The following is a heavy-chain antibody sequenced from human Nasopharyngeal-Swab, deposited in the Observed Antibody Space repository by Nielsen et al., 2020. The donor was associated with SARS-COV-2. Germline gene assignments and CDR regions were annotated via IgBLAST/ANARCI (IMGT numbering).Heavy chain of an antibody. Sequence: WVRQATGPGLEWMGWINTNTGNPTYAQGFTGRFVFSLDTSVSTAYLQISSLKAEDTAVYYCARVNVVYYYYGMDVWGQGTTVTVSS. CDR3: ARVNVVYYYYGMDV. CDR2: INTNTGNP. D-gene: IGHD2-15*01. J-gene: IGHJ6*02. V-gene: IGHV7-4-1*02.